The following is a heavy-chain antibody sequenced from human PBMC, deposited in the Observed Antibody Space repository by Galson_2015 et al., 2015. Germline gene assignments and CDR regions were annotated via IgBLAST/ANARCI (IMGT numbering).Heavy chain of an antibody. CDR2: IGTTGDT. Sequence: SLRLSCAASGFTFKNYAIHWVRQGPGKGLEWVSAIGTTGDTYYADSVKGRFTISRENAENSLHLQMNNLTAGDKAVYYCTRGVDITLSRYDAFDIWGQGTMVTVSP. CDR1: GFTFKNYA. V-gene: IGHV3-13*01. CDR3: TRGVDITLSRYDAFDI. D-gene: IGHD1-20*01. J-gene: IGHJ3*02.